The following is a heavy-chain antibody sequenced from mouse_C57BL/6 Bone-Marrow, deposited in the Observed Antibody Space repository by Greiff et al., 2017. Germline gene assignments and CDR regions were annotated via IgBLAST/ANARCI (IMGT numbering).Heavy chain of an antibody. J-gene: IGHJ3*01. V-gene: IGHV1-64*01. D-gene: IGHD1-1*01. CDR1: GYTFTSYW. CDR3: ARDYYGAGAD. CDR2: IHPNSGST. Sequence: QVQLQQSGAELVKPGASVKLSCKASGYTFTSYWMHWVKQRPGQGLEWIGMIHPNSGSTNYNEKFKSKATLTVDKSSSTAYMQLSSLTSEDSAVYYCARDYYGAGADWGQGTLVTVSA.